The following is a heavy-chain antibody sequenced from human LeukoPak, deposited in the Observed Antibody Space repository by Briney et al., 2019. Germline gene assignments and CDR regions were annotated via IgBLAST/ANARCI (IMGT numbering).Heavy chain of an antibody. D-gene: IGHD7-27*01. V-gene: IGHV1-8*02. Sequence: GESLKISCKGSGYTFTNNVINWIRQPTGQGLEWMGWINPNSGNRGHTQKFQGRVTLTMNTSTSTAYMDLTSLTSEDTAVYYCARGPPGEDHYYLDVWAKGTTVTVSS. J-gene: IGHJ6*03. CDR3: ARGPPGEDHYYLDV. CDR1: GYTFTNNV. CDR2: INPNSGNR.